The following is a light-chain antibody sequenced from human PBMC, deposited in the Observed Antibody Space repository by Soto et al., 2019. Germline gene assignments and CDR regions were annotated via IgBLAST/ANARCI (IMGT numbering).Light chain of an antibody. CDR3: IQDYNYPLT. Sequence: ALQMTQSPSSLSASVGDRVTITCRASQGIRSELGWYQQKPGKAPNLLMYTASTLQSGVPSRFSGSGSGTDFTLTISSLQPEDFATYYCIQDYNYPLTFGGGTRVEIK. CDR1: QGIRSE. CDR2: TAS. J-gene: IGKJ4*01. V-gene: IGKV1-6*01.